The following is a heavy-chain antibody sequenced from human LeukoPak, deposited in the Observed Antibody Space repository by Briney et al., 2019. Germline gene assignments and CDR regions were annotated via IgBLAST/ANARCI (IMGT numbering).Heavy chain of an antibody. V-gene: IGHV4-59*01. CDR2: IYYSGST. CDR3: ARGRDYYGSGSSD. D-gene: IGHD3-10*01. CDR1: GGSISSYY. J-gene: IGHJ4*02. Sequence: SETLSLACTVSGGSISSYYWSWIRQPPGKGLEWIGYIYYSGSTNYNPSLKSRVTISVDTSKNQFSLKLSSVTAADTAIYYCARGRDYYGSGSSDWGQGTLVTVSS.